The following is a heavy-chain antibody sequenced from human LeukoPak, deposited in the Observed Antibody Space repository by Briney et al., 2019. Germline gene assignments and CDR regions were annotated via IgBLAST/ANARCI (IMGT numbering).Heavy chain of an antibody. J-gene: IGHJ4*02. V-gene: IGHV4-59*08. CDR1: GGAISSYY. D-gene: IGHD3-10*01. CDR2: IYYSGST. CDR3: ARHSLWFAPYRGYFDY. Sequence: SETLSLTCTVSGGAISSYYWRWIRQPPGKGLEWIGYIYYSGSTNYNPSLKSRVTISVDTSKNQFSLKLSSVTAADTAVYYCARHSLWFAPYRGYFDYWGQGTLVTVSS.